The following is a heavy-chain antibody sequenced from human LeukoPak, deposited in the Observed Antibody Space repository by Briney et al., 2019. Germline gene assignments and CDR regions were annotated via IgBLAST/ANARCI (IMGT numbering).Heavy chain of an antibody. D-gene: IGHD2-15*01. CDR1: GGTFSSYA. CDR2: IIPIFGTA. J-gene: IGHJ6*03. Sequence: SVKVSCKASGGTFSSYAISWVRQAPGQGLEWMGGIIPIFGTANYAQKFQGRVTITADESTSTAYMELSSLRSEDTAAYYCARAGGGSYHYYYYYYMDVWGKGTTVTVSS. V-gene: IGHV1-69*13. CDR3: ARAGGGSYHYYYYYYMDV.